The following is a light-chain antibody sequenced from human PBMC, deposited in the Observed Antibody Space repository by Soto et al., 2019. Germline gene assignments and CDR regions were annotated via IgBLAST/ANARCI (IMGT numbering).Light chain of an antibody. V-gene: IGKV2-24*01. Sequence: DIVMTQTPLSSLVTLGQPASISCRSSQSLVHSDGNTYLSWLHQRPGQPPRLLIYMISNRFSGVPDRFSGSGAGTDFTLKISRVEAEDVGVYYFMQATQPYTFCQGTKLEIK. J-gene: IGKJ2*01. CDR3: MQATQPYT. CDR1: QSLVHSDGNTY. CDR2: MIS.